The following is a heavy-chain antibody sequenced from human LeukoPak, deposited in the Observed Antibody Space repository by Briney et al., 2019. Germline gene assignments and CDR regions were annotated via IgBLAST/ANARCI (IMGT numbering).Heavy chain of an antibody. CDR1: GFTVSDNN. V-gene: IGHV3-53*01. D-gene: IGHD3-16*01. Sequence: GGSMRLSCAASGFTVSDNNMIWVRQAPGKGLEWVSTLHRDGSVRYADSVNGRFTISRDDSKNTLSLQMSSLRDEDTAVYYCVRVHGGGYWGQGTLVTVSS. CDR3: VRVHGGGY. CDR2: LHRDGSV. J-gene: IGHJ4*02.